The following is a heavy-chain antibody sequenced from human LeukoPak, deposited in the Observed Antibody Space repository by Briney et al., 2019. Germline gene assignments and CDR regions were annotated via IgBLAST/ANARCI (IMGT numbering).Heavy chain of an antibody. V-gene: IGHV3-48*03. D-gene: IGHD3-10*02. CDR1: GFTFSSYG. J-gene: IGHJ6*04. CDR3: AELGITMIGGV. Sequence: GGSLRLYCAASGFTFSSYGTYWVHQAPGKGLEWVSYISSSGSTIYYADSVKGRFTISRDNAKNSLYLQMNSLRAEDTAVYYCAELGITMIGGVWGKGTTVTISS. CDR2: ISSSGSTI.